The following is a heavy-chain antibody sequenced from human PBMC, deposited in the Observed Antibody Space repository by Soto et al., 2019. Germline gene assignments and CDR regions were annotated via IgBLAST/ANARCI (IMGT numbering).Heavy chain of an antibody. CDR1: GYTFTSYG. V-gene: IGHV1-18*01. CDR2: ISAYNGNT. J-gene: IGHJ4*02. D-gene: IGHD6-13*01. CDR3: ARDCAAAGPFDY. Sequence: QVQLVKSGAEVKKPGASVKVSCKASGYTFTSYGISWVRQAPGQGLEWMGWISAYNGNTNYAQKLQGRVTMTTDTATSTAYMELRGLRSDDTSVYYCARDCAAAGPFDYWGQGTLVTVSS.